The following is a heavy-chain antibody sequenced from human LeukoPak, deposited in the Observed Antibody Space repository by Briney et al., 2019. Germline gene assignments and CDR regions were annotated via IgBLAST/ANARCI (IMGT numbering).Heavy chain of an antibody. Sequence: SETLSLTCTVSGGSINTYYWHWIRQPPGKRLEWIGYISYSVSTNYNPSLKSRVTTSIDKSKNQFSLKLSSVTAADTAVYYCARSGGYSGYDVDYWGQGALVTVSS. D-gene: IGHD5-12*01. J-gene: IGHJ4*02. V-gene: IGHV4-59*01. CDR3: ARSGGYSGYDVDY. CDR1: GGSINTYY. CDR2: ISYSVST.